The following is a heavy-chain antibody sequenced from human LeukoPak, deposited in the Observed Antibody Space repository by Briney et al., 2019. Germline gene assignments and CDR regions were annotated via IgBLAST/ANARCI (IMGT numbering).Heavy chain of an antibody. CDR2: INPNSGGT. D-gene: IGHD3-16*02. CDR3: ARAGPNYDYVWGSNRYTYYCDH. Sequence: GASVQVSCKASGYTFTGYYMHWVRQAPGQGLEWMGWINPNSGGTNYAQKFQGRVTMTRDTSISTAYMELSRLRSDDTAVYYCARAGPNYDYVWGSNRYTYYCDHWGQGTLLSVSS. CDR1: GYTFTGYY. J-gene: IGHJ4*02. V-gene: IGHV1-2*02.